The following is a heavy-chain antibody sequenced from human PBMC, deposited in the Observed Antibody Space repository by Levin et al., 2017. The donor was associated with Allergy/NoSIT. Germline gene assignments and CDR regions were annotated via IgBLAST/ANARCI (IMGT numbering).Heavy chain of an antibody. D-gene: IGHD5-18*01. J-gene: IGHJ3*02. CDR2: INHSGST. V-gene: IGHV4-34*01. CDR3: AGPLVDTAMVDAFDI. Sequence: SETLSLTCAVYGGSFSGYYWSWIRQPPGKGLEWIGEINHSGSTNYNPSLKSRVTISVDTSKNQFSLKLSSVTAADTAVYYCAGPLVDTAMVDAFDIWGQGTMVTVSS. CDR1: GGSFSGYY.